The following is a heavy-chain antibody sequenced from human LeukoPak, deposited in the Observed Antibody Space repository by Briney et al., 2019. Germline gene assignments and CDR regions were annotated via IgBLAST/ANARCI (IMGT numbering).Heavy chain of an antibody. CDR2: IRYDGSNI. D-gene: IGHD1-1*01. CDR1: GFTFSSYG. CDR3: AKDIFSDRTGYYYYYYMDV. Sequence: GGSLRLSCAASGFTFSSYGMHWVRQAPGKGLEWVAFIRYDGSNIYYADSVKGRFTISRDNSKNTLYLQMNSLRAEDTAVYYCAKDIFSDRTGYYYYYYMDVWGKGTTVTVSS. V-gene: IGHV3-30*02. J-gene: IGHJ6*03.